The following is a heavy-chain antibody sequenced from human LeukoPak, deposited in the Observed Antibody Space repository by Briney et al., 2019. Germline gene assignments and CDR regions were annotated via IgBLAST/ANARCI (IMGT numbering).Heavy chain of an antibody. V-gene: IGHV1-2*02. CDR1: GYTFTDYY. CDR3: ARDLGGNSFDP. CDR2: IYSKSGGT. Sequence: ASVKVSCKASGYTFTDYYMHWVRQAPGQGLEWMGWIYSKSGGTNYAQKFQGRVTMTRDTSISTAYMELSSLTSGDTAVYYCARDLGGNSFDPWGQGTLVTVSS. D-gene: IGHD2-15*01. J-gene: IGHJ5*02.